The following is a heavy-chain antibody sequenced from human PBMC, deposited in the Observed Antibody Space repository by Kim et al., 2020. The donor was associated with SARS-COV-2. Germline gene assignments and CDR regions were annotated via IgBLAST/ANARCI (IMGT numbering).Heavy chain of an antibody. Sequence: NPSRRSRVDISVDTSKNHCSLRLSSVTAADTAVYYCARNYGYGSGSFYSDWGQGILVTVSS. V-gene: IGHV4-4*09. CDR3: ARNYGYGSGSFYSD. D-gene: IGHD3-10*01. J-gene: IGHJ4*02.